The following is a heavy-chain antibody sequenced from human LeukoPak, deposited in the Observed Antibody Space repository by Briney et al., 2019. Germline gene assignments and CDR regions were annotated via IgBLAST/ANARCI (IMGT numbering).Heavy chain of an antibody. J-gene: IGHJ4*02. CDR1: GYTFTSYG. CDR2: ISAYNGNT. V-gene: IGHV1-18*01. D-gene: IGHD2-15*01. CDR3: ARDPPVYCSGGSCYGDY. Sequence: ASVKVSCKASGYTFTSYGISWVRQAPGQGLEWMGWISAYNGNTNYAQKLQGRVTMTTDISTSTAYMELRSLRSDDTAVYYCARDPPVYCSGGSCYGDYWGQGTLVTVSS.